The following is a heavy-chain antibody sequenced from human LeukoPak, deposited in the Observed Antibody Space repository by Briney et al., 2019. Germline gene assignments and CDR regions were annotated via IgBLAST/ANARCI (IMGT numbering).Heavy chain of an antibody. Sequence: ASVKVSCKASGYTFTGYYMHWVRQAPGQGLEWMGWINPNSGVTNYAQKFQGRVTMTRDTSISTVYMELSRLRSDDTAVYYCARVRIGQQLDKYYYYAMDVWGQGTTVTVSS. CDR2: INPNSGVT. CDR1: GYTFTGYY. V-gene: IGHV1-2*02. D-gene: IGHD6-13*01. J-gene: IGHJ6*02. CDR3: ARVRIGQQLDKYYYYAMDV.